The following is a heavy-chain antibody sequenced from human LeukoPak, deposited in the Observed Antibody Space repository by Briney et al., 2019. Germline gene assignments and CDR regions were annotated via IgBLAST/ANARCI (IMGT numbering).Heavy chain of an antibody. CDR2: IIPIFGTA. CDR1: GGTFISYA. V-gene: IGHV1-69*05. J-gene: IGHJ3*02. Sequence: ASVKVSCKASGGTFISYAISWVRQAPGQGLEWMGGIIPIFGTANYAQKLQGRVTMTTDTSTSTAYMELRSLRSDDAAVYYCARDSSSWYFPDALDIYGQGTMVTVSS. D-gene: IGHD6-13*01. CDR3: ARDSSSWYFPDALDI.